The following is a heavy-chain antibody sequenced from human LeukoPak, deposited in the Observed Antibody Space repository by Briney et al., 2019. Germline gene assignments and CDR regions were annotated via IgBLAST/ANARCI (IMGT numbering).Heavy chain of an antibody. Sequence: GGSLRLSCAASGFTVSSNYMSWVRQAPGKGLEWVSVIYSGGSTYYADSVKGRFTISRDNSKNTLYLQMNSLRAEDTAVYYCARGHSSSRGRGMDVWGQGTTVTVSS. J-gene: IGHJ6*02. CDR1: GFTVSSNY. D-gene: IGHD6-6*01. CDR2: IYSGGST. CDR3: ARGHSSSRGRGMDV. V-gene: IGHV3-53*01.